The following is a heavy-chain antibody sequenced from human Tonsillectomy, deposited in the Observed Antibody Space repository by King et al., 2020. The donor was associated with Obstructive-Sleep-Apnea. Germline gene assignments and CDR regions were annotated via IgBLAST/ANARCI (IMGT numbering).Heavy chain of an antibody. Sequence: VQLVESGGGVVQPGGSLRLSCAASGFTFSRYGMHWVRQAPGEGLEWVAFIRYDGANKFYADSVKGRFTISRDISKNTLYLQVNSLRTEDTAIYYCARDWFCSGDCYAEGGDYWGQGTLAT. CDR1: GFTFSRYG. CDR3: ARDWFCSGDCYAEGGDY. V-gene: IGHV3-30*02. CDR2: IRYDGANK. D-gene: IGHD2-21*02. J-gene: IGHJ4*02.